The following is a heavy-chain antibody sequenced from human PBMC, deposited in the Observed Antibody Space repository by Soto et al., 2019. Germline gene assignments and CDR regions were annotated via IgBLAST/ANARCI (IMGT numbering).Heavy chain of an antibody. CDR1: GDTISSYY. J-gene: IGHJ4*02. Sequence: PSETMYLACTVSGDTISSYYWSWIRQPPGKGLEWIGYIYYSGSTNYNPSLKSRVTISVDTSKNQFSLKLSSVTAADTAVYYCATYAGYSNDYWGQGTLVTVSS. V-gene: IGHV4-59*08. CDR3: ATYAGYSNDY. D-gene: IGHD2-15*01. CDR2: IYYSGST.